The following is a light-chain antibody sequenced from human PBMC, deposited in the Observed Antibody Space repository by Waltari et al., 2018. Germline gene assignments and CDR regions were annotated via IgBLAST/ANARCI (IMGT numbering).Light chain of an antibody. CDR3: ASRGASKV. CDR2: EVS. J-gene: IGLJ2*01. CDR1: SSDVGAYKY. V-gene: IGLV2-8*01. Sequence: QSALTQPPSASGSPGQSVTISCTGTSSDVGAYKYVSWYQQHPGKVPKLLIYEVSKGAAGVPDRFSGSKSGNTASLTVSGRQAEDEADYYCASRGASKVFGGGTKLTVL.